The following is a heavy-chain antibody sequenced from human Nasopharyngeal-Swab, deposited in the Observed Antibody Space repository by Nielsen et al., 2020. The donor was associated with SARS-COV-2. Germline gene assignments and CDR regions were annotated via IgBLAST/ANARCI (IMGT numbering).Heavy chain of an antibody. D-gene: IGHD6-13*01. J-gene: IGHJ6*02. CDR2: ISGSGGST. Sequence: GESLKISCAASGFTFSSYAMSWVRLAPGKGLEWVSAISGSGGSTYYADSVKGRFTISRDNSKNTLYLQMNSLRAEDTAVYYCAKGGPPGSIAAALGYYYGMDVWGQGTTVTVSS. CDR1: GFTFSSYA. CDR3: AKGGPPGSIAAALGYYYGMDV. V-gene: IGHV3-23*01.